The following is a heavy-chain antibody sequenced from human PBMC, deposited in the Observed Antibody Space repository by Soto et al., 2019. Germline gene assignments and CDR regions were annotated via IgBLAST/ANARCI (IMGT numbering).Heavy chain of an antibody. CDR2: INAGNGNT. D-gene: IGHD4-17*01. J-gene: IGHJ4*02. Sequence: ASVKVSCKASGYTFTSYAMHWVRQAPGQRLEWMGWINAGNGNTKYSQKFQGRVTITRDTSASTAYMELSSLRSEDTAVYYCVRSYDYGDYAPVDYWGQGTLVTVSS. CDR3: VRSYDYGDYAPVDY. CDR1: GYTFTSYA. V-gene: IGHV1-3*01.